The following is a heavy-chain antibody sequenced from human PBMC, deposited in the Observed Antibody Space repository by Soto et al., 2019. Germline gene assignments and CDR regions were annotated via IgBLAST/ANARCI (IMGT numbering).Heavy chain of an antibody. CDR3: ARDSYSGYILAFDY. D-gene: IGHD5-12*01. J-gene: IGHJ4*02. CDR2: ISSSSSYI. V-gene: IGHV3-21*01. Sequence: GGSLRLSCAASGFTFSSYSMNWVRQAPGKGLEWVSSISSSSSYIYYADSVKGRFTISRDNAKNSLYLQMNSLRAEDTAVYYCARDSYSGYILAFDYWGQGTLVTVSS. CDR1: GFTFSSYS.